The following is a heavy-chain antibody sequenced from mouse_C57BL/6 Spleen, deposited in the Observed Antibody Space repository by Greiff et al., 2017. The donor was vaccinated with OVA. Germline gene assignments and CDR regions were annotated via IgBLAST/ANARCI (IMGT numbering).Heavy chain of an antibody. D-gene: IGHD1-1*01. CDR2: ISSGGDYI. Sequence: EVKLMESGEGLVKPGGSLKLSCAASGFTFSSYAMSWVRQTPEKRLEWVAYISSGGDYIYYADTVKGRFTISRDNARNTLYLQMSSLKSEDTAMYYCTRASYYYGGSPAWFAYWGQGTLVTVSA. CDR3: TRASYYYGGSPAWFAY. J-gene: IGHJ3*01. CDR1: GFTFSSYA. V-gene: IGHV5-9-1*02.